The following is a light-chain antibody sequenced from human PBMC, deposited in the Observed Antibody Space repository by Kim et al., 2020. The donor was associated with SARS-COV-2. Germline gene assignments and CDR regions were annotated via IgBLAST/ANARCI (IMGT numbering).Light chain of an antibody. V-gene: IGKV3D-15*01. CDR1: HSVGSN. CDR2: DAS. J-gene: IGKJ5*01. Sequence: ILMTQSPATLSVSLGEGATLSCRAGHSVGSNLAWYQQKPGQAPRLLMYDASTRAAGVPARFSGRCFGTDFTLTISRLQSDDFAVYYCQQYENRSPITFGQGTRLEIK. CDR3: QQYENRSPIT.